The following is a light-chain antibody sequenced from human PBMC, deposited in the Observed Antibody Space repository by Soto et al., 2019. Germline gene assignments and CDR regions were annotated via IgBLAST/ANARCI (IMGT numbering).Light chain of an antibody. Sequence: EKVMTQSPATLSVSPWEIATLSCRASQSVSSNLAWYHQKPGQAPRLLIYDASTRATGIPARFSGSGSGTEFTLTISSLQSEDLAVYYCQQYDDWPETFGQGTKVEIK. CDR1: QSVSSN. V-gene: IGKV3-15*01. CDR2: DAS. CDR3: QQYDDWPET. J-gene: IGKJ1*01.